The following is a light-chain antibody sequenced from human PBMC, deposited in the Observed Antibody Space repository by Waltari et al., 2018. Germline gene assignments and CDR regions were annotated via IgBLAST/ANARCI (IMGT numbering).Light chain of an antibody. V-gene: IGLV3-21*04. J-gene: IGLJ2*01. CDR1: DIGSKI. CDR3: QLWDSSSDHVL. Sequence: SFVLTQPPSSSVAPGKTARITWGGNDIGSKIVHWYQQKPGQAPVLVIYYDNDRPSGIPERFSGSNSGNTATLTITRVEAGDEAAYYCQLWDSSSDHVLFGGGTKLTVL. CDR2: YDN.